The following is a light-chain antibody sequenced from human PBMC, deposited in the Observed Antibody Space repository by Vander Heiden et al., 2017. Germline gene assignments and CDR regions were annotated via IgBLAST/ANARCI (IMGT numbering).Light chain of an antibody. J-gene: IGKJ1*01. CDR3: MQRVEFPWT. CDR1: QSLLDGADGYIQ. CDR2: MGS. Sequence: DIVLTQTPPSLPVTPGEPASISCTSSQSLLDGADGYIQLDWFLQKPGRSPQVLIYMGSFRASGVPDRISGSGSGTNITLKISRVEAEDVGLYYCMQRVEFPWTFGQGTKVEI. V-gene: IGKV2-40*01.